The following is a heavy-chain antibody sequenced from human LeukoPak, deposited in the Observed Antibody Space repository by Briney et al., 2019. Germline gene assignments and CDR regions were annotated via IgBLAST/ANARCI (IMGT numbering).Heavy chain of an antibody. CDR2: ISSSSSYI. J-gene: IGHJ4*02. V-gene: IGHV3-21*01. Sequence: PGGSLRLSCAASGFTFSSYSMNWVRQAPGKGLEWVSSISSSSSYIYYADSVKGRFTISRDYAKNSLYLQMNSLRAEDTAVYYCARLIVVVPAAAFDYWGQGTLVTVSS. CDR3: ARLIVVVPAAAFDY. CDR1: GFTFSSYS. D-gene: IGHD2-2*01.